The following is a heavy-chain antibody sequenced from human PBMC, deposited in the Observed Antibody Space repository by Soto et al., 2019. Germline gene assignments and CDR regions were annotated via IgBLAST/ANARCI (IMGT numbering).Heavy chain of an antibody. Sequence: ASVKVSCKTEGYGDGRYAVNWVRQAPGQGLQWMGWISGFNGKAEYAQSLQGRVTLTTDAPKGTAYMELRNLRSDDTAVYYCAGDRNYFGSAVKSWLDLWGLGPMVAVSS. CDR2: ISGFNGKA. CDR3: AGDRNYFGSAVKSWLDL. V-gene: IGHV1-18*01. D-gene: IGHD3-10*01. J-gene: IGHJ6*01. CDR1: GYGDGRYA.